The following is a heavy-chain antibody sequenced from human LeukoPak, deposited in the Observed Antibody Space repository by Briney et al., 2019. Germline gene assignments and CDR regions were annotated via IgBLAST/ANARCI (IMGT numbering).Heavy chain of an antibody. CDR3: TRDTDGSLDY. J-gene: IGHJ4*02. CDR2: INQDGSEI. D-gene: IGHD1-26*01. CDR1: GFTFSNYW. V-gene: IGHV3-7*01. Sequence: GGSLRLSCAASGFTFSNYWMSWVRQAPGKGLEWLANINQDGSEIYYVDSVKGRFTISRDNPKNSLYLQMNSLRADDTAVYYCTRDTDGSLDYWGQGILVTVAS.